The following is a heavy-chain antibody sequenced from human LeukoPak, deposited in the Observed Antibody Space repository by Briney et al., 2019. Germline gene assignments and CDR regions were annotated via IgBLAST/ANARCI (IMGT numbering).Heavy chain of an antibody. CDR2: IDHSGST. V-gene: IGHV4-34*01. J-gene: IGHJ4*02. CDR3: ARRKPVVLWFGDKQYYFDY. Sequence: SETLSLTCTVSGGSITSYYWSWIRQPPGKGLEWIGEIDHSGSTNYNPSLKSRVTISVDTSKNQFSLKLSSVTAADTAVYYCARRKPVVLWFGDKQYYFDYWGQGTLVTVSS. D-gene: IGHD3-10*01. CDR1: GGSITSYY.